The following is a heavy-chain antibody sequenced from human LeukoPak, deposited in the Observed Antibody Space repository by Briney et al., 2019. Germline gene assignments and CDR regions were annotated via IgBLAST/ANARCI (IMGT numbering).Heavy chain of an antibody. V-gene: IGHV3-7*01. Sequence: GGSLRLSCAASGFTFSSYWMSWVRQAPGKGLDWVANIKQDGSEKYYVDSVKGRFTISRDNAKNSLYLQMNSLRAEDTAVYYCASHSGYYFYMDVWGKGTTVTGSS. CDR3: ASHSGYYFYMDV. CDR1: GFTFSSYW. D-gene: IGHD2-21*01. CDR2: IKQDGSEK. J-gene: IGHJ6*03.